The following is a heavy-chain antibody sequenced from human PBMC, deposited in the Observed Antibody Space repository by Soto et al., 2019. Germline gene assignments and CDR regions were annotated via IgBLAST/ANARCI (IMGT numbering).Heavy chain of an antibody. Sequence: GGSLRLSCAAFGFTFSSYAMSWVRQAPGKGLEWISAVSGSGGSTYYADSVKGRFTISRDNSKDTLYLQMNNLRAEDTAVYYCAKPPDYNWNDYWGQGTLVTVSS. J-gene: IGHJ4*02. CDR2: VSGSGGST. V-gene: IGHV3-23*01. CDR1: GFTFSSYA. D-gene: IGHD1-20*01. CDR3: AKPPDYNWNDY.